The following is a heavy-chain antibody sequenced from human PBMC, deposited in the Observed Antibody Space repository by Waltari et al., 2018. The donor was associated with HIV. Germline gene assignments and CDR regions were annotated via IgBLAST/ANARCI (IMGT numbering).Heavy chain of an antibody. CDR3: ARDSSSMQFDP. CDR1: GYTITGYY. J-gene: IGHJ5*02. V-gene: IGHV1-2*06. Sequence: QVQLVQSGAEVQKPGASVKVYCKASGYTITGYYMHRGRQAPGQGLEWMGRINPNSGGTNYAQKFQGRVTMTRDTYISTAYMELSRLRSDDTAVYYCARDSSSMQFDPWGQGTLVTVSS. D-gene: IGHD6-6*01. CDR2: INPNSGGT.